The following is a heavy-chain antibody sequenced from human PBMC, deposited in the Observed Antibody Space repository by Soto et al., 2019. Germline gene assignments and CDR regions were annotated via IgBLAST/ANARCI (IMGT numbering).Heavy chain of an antibody. CDR2: VSSDGRQK. CDR1: GFIFSDYA. CDR3: TRDARPYSIYRGGGLGL. D-gene: IGHD4-4*01. Sequence: QAQLVESGGGVVQPGRSLRLSCVLSGFIFSDYAMHWVRQTPGKGLEWGAIVSSDGRQKFYTDSVKGRFTISKEFSNNTLFLQVNSLRPEDSGTYFCTRDARPYSIYRGGGLGLWGQGTMVTVSS. J-gene: IGHJ1*01. V-gene: IGHV3-30*03.